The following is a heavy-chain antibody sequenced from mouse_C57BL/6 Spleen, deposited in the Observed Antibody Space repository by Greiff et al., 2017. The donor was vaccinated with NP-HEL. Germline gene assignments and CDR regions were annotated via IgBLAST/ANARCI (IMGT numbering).Heavy chain of an antibody. Sequence: QVQLQQPGTELVKPGASVKLSCKASGYTFTSYWMHWVKQRPGQGLEWLGNINPSNGGTNYNEKFKSKATLTVDKSSSTSYMQLSRLTSEDSAVYYCARGQDGYLDAMDYWGQGTSVTVSS. V-gene: IGHV1-53*01. CDR1: GYTFTSYW. CDR3: ARGQDGYLDAMDY. CDR2: INPSNGGT. D-gene: IGHD2-3*01. J-gene: IGHJ4*01.